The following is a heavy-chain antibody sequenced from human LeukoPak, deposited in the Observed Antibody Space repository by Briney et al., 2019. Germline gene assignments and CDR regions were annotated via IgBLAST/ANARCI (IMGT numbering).Heavy chain of an antibody. CDR2: IYCSAST. Sequence: PSETLSLTCTVFGGSISTSSPYWGWIRQPPGKGLEWIGSIYCSASTYSTPSLKSRVTISVDTSRNQFSLTLSSVSAADTAVYYCARGLGYGSGSYYLGFDMWGQGTMVTVSS. CDR1: GGSISTSSPY. J-gene: IGHJ3*02. D-gene: IGHD3-10*01. CDR3: ARGLGYGSGSYYLGFDM. V-gene: IGHV4-39*01.